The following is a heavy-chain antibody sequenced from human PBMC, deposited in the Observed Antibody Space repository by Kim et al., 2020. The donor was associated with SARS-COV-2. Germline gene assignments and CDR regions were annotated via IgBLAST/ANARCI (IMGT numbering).Heavy chain of an antibody. CDR1: GYTFTSYA. CDR3: ARVRIAAANPQRSPIDY. J-gene: IGHJ4*02. V-gene: IGHV7-4-1*02. D-gene: IGHD6-13*01. CDR2: INTNTGNP. Sequence: ASVKVSCKASGYTFTSYAMNWVRQAPGQGLEWMGWINTNTGNPTYAQGFTGRFVFSLDTSVSTAYLQISSLKAEDTAVYYCARVRIAAANPQRSPIDYWGQGTLVTVSS.